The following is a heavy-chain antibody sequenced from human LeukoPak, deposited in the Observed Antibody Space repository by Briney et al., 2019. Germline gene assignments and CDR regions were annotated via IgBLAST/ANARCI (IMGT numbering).Heavy chain of an antibody. CDR1: GFTFSSYS. CDR3: ARDPPEVVAATGFDY. V-gene: IGHV3-48*02. CDR2: ISSSSSTI. Sequence: GGSLRLSCAASGFTFSSYSMNWVRQAPGKGLEWVSYISSSSSTIYYADSGKGRFTISRDNAKNSLYLQMNSLRDEDTAVYYCARDPPEVVAATGFDYWGQGTLVTVSS. J-gene: IGHJ4*02. D-gene: IGHD2-15*01.